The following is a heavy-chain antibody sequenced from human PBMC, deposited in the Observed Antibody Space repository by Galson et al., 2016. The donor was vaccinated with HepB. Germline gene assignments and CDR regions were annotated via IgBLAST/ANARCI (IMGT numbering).Heavy chain of an antibody. Sequence: SVKVSCKAFTGQWMHWVRQAPGQGLEWVGFINPTGTITKYAQELEGRVTLTRDTSTNTGYMELISLRFEDTAVYYCARDGRGKAYDFWGQGTLVTVSS. J-gene: IGHJ4*02. CDR2: INPTGTIT. V-gene: IGHV1-46*04. D-gene: IGHD1-1*01. CDR1: FTGQW. CDR3: ARDGRGKAYDF.